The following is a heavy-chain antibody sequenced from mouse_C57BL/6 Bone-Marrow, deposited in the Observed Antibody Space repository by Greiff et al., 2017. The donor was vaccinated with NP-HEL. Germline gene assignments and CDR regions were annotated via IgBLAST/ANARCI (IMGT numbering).Heavy chain of an antibody. CDR3: TTPRGAMDY. CDR2: IDPENGDT. J-gene: IGHJ4*01. D-gene: IGHD3-1*01. CDR1: GFNIKDDY. V-gene: IGHV14-4*01. Sequence: VQLQQSGAELVRPGASVKLSCTASGFNIKDDYMHWVKQRPEQGLEWIGWIDPENGDTEYASKFQGKATITADKSSNTAYLQLSSLTSEDTAVYYCTTPRGAMDYWGQGTSVTVSS.